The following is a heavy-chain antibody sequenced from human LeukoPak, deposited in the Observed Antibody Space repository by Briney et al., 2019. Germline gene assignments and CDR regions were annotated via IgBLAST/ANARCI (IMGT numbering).Heavy chain of an antibody. V-gene: IGHV1-2*04. D-gene: IGHD6-13*01. CDR2: INPNSGGT. CDR1: GYTFTGYY. Sequence: ASVKVSCKASGYTFTGYYMHWVRQDPGQGLEWMGWINPNSGGTNYAQKFQGWVTMTRDTSISTAYMELSRLRSDDTAVYYCAREIAVSSSWYDYWGQGTLVTVSS. J-gene: IGHJ4*02. CDR3: AREIAVSSSWYDY.